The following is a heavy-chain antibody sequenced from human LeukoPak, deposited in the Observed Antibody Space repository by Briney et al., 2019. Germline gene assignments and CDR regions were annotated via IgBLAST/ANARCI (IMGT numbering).Heavy chain of an antibody. CDR2: ISGSGGST. V-gene: IGHV3-23*01. Sequence: GGSLRLSCAASGFTFSSYGMSWVRQAPGKGLEWVSAISGSGGSTYYADSVKGRFTISRDNSKNTLYLQMNSLRAEDTAVYYCAKDVAVAGIFDYWGQGTLVTVSS. CDR3: AKDVAVAGIFDY. D-gene: IGHD6-19*01. CDR1: GFTFSSYG. J-gene: IGHJ4*02.